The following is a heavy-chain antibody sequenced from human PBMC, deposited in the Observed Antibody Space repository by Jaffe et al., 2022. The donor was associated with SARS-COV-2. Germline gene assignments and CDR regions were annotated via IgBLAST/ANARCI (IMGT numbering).Heavy chain of an antibody. D-gene: IGHD3-3*02. CDR3: AKDRPIANIRSYYFDY. CDR2: ISGSGGST. Sequence: EVQLVESGGGLVQPGGSLRLSCAASGFTFSSYAMSWVRQAPGKGLEWVSAISGSGGSTYYADSVKGRFTISRDNSKNTLYLQMNSLRAEDTAVYYCAKDRPIANIRSYYFDYWGQGTLVTVSS. J-gene: IGHJ4*02. V-gene: IGHV3-23*04. CDR1: GFTFSSYA.